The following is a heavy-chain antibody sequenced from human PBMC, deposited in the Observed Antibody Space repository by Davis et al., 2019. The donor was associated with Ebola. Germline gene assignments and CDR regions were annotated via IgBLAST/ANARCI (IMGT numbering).Heavy chain of an antibody. D-gene: IGHD2-21*02. J-gene: IGHJ4*02. V-gene: IGHV1-8*02. CDR3: ARGYSPKCRGGDCVNDF. Sequence: ASVKVSCKTSGYTFTSYGISWVRQARGQGLEWMGWMNPYSGNTGYVEKFKGRVTMTGDPSISTAYMELSSLTIDDTAVYYCARGYSPKCRGGDCVNDFWGQGTLVTVST. CDR2: MNPYSGNT. CDR1: GYTFTSYG.